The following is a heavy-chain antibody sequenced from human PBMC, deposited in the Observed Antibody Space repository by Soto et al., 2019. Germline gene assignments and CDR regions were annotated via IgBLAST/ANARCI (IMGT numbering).Heavy chain of an antibody. CDR3: ARAGIGRGYHFYGLDV. CDR2: IGYDGRNK. V-gene: IGHV3-33*01. CDR1: GFTFSTFA. J-gene: IGHJ6*02. Sequence: QVQLVESGGGVVQPGRSLRLSCAASGFTFSTFAMHWVRQAPGKGLEWVAVIGYDGRNKYYADSVKGRFTISRDNSKNTWYVQMNSLRAEDTAVYYCARAGIGRGYHFYGLDVWGQGTTVTVSS. D-gene: IGHD1-1*01.